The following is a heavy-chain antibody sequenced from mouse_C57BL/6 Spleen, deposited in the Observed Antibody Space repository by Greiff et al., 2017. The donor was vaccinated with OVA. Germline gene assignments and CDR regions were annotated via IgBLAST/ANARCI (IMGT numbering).Heavy chain of an antibody. CDR1: VYAITSGSY. V-gene: IGHV3-6*01. D-gene: IGHD2-3*01. J-gene: IGHJ1*03. CDR2: ISYSGSN. CDR3: ARMDDGYEWYFDG. Sequence: EVQLMESGPGLVKPSQSLSLTCSVTVYAITSGSYWTWIRQFPGNKLEWMGYISYSGSNHYNPSLKNRIPITRNTSKNQFFLKLNSVTTEDTATYYCARMDDGYEWYFDGRGTVTTVSGAS.